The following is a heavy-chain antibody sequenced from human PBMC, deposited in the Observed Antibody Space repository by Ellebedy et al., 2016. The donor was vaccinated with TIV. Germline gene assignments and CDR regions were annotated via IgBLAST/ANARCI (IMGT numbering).Heavy chain of an antibody. D-gene: IGHD6-13*01. CDR3: ASGSSWYQKGFDY. Sequence: SETLSLTXTVSGGSISSGSYYWSWIRQPAGKGLEWIGRIYTSGSTNYNPSLKSRVTISVDTSKNQFSLKLSSVTAADTAVYYCASGSSWYQKGFDYWGQGTLVTVSS. CDR1: GGSISSGSYY. V-gene: IGHV4-61*02. J-gene: IGHJ4*02. CDR2: IYTSGST.